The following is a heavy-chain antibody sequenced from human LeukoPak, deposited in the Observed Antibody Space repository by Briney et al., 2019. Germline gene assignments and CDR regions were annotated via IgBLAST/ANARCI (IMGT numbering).Heavy chain of an antibody. CDR3: ARGEIRLYP. J-gene: IGHJ5*02. Sequence: PSETLSLTCAVSGGSISSGGYSWSWIRQPPGKGLEWIGYIYYSGSTYYNPSLKSRVTISVDRSKNQFSLKLSSVTAADTAVYYCARGEIRLYPWGQGTLVTVSS. D-gene: IGHD1-1*01. V-gene: IGHV4-30-2*01. CDR1: GGSISSGGYS. CDR2: IYYSGST.